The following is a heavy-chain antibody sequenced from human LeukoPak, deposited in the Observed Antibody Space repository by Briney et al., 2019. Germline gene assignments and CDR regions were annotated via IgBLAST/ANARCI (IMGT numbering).Heavy chain of an antibody. J-gene: IGHJ5*01. CDR3: VKGGYGYTYHYNWFDS. V-gene: IGHV3-64*01. D-gene: IGHD5-18*01. CDR2: ISDNGGTT. CDR1: GLTFSSFA. Sequence: GGSLRLSCVASGLTFSSFAMHWVRQAPGKGLECLAVISDNGGTTDYSRSVKGRFTISRDNSKNTLYLQMGSLRPEDMAVYYCVKGGYGYTYHYNWFDSWGQGVLVTVSS.